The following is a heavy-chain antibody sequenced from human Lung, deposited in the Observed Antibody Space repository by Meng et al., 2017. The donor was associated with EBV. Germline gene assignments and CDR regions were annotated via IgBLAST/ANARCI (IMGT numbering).Heavy chain of an antibody. Sequence: VQLQESGPGLVKPSQTLSLTCTVSGGSISSGGYYWSWIRQHPGKGLEWIGYIYYSGSTYYNPSLKSLVTISVDTSKNQFSLKLSSVTAADTAVYYCAREWCSGGSCYPDYWGQGTLVTVSS. CDR2: IYYSGST. D-gene: IGHD2-15*01. CDR3: AREWCSGGSCYPDY. J-gene: IGHJ4*02. CDR1: GGSISSGGYY. V-gene: IGHV4-31*01.